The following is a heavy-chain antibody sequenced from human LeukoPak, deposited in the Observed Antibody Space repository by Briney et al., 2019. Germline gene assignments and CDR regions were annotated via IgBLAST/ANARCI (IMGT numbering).Heavy chain of an antibody. Sequence: PGRSLRLSCAASGFTFDDYAMHWVRQAPGKGLEWVSGISWNSGSIGYADSVKGRFTISRDNAKNSLYLQMNSLRAEDTASYYCAKSLRAVRGAELDYWGQGTLVTVSS. CDR2: ISWNSGSI. D-gene: IGHD3-10*01. CDR3: AKSLRAVRGAELDY. J-gene: IGHJ4*02. CDR1: GFTFDDYA. V-gene: IGHV3-9*01.